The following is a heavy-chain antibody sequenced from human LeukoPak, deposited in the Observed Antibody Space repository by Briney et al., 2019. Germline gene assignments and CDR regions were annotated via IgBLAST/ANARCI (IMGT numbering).Heavy chain of an antibody. D-gene: IGHD2-2*01. CDR2: IGAYNGNT. Sequence: ASVKVSCKASGYTFTSYGISRVRQAPGQGLEWMGWIGAYNGNTNYAQKLQGRVTMTTDTSTSTAYMELRSLRSDDTAVYYCARVYGIVVVPAAITAFDIWGQGTMVTVSS. V-gene: IGHV1-18*04. J-gene: IGHJ3*02. CDR1: GYTFTSYG. CDR3: ARVYGIVVVPAAITAFDI.